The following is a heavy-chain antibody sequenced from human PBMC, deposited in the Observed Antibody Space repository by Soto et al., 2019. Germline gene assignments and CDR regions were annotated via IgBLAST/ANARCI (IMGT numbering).Heavy chain of an antibody. J-gene: IGHJ6*02. CDR2: IDPSSGTT. CDR3: ARGPRIVVVPAAQRAQGGMDV. V-gene: IGHV1-46*01. D-gene: IGHD2-2*01. CDR1: GYSFSNFY. Sequence: ASVKVSCKPSGYSFSNFYVHWVRQAPGQGLEWMGIIDPSSGTTSYTQKFQERVTMTRDTSMSTVYMELSRLRSDDTAVYYCARGPRIVVVPAAQRAQGGMDVWGQGTTVTVSS.